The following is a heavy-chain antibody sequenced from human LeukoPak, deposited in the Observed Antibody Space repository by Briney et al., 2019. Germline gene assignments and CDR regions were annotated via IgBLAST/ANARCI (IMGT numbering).Heavy chain of an antibody. Sequence: PGGSLRLSCAASGFTFSSYAMHWIRQAPGKGLEYVSAISSNGGSTYYANSVKGRFTISRDNSKNTLYLQMGSLRAEDMAVYYCARQYFQHWGQGTLATVSS. V-gene: IGHV3-64*01. CDR1: GFTFSSYA. J-gene: IGHJ1*01. CDR2: ISSNGGST. CDR3: ARQYFQH.